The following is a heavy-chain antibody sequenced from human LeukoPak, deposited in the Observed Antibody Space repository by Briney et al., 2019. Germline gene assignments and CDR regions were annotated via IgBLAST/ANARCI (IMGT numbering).Heavy chain of an antibody. CDR2: VYYGGST. D-gene: IGHD6-6*01. J-gene: IGHJ6*04. V-gene: IGHV4-59*01. CDR1: GVSSSSYY. CDR3: ARVELAARAGRMVV. Sequence: SENLSCTGTGSGVSSSSYYWSWMRPRPRKGRGWLGYVYYGGSTNYNTSIKGRVTISVYTSKNHFPLKLSSVTAADTAVYYGARVELAARAGRMVVWREGTTVTVSP.